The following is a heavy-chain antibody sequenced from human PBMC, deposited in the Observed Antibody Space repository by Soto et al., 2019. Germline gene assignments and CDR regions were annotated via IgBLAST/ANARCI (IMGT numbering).Heavy chain of an antibody. V-gene: IGHV3-73*01. J-gene: IGHJ6*03. CDR2: IRSKANSYAT. Sequence: GGSLRLSCAASGFTFSGSAMHWVRQASGKGLEWVGRIRSKANSYATAFAASVKGRFTISRDDSKNTAYLQMNSLKTEDTAVYYCTRHGGLNTIFGGNYYYMDVWGRGTTVTVSS. CDR3: TRHGGLNTIFGGNYYYMDV. D-gene: IGHD3-3*01. CDR1: GFTFSGSA.